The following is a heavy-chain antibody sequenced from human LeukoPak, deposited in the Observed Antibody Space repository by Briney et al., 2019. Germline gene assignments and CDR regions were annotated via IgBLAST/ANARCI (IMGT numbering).Heavy chain of an antibody. CDR2: ISGSSDYI. Sequence: PGGSLRLSCAASGFTFSTYSMNWVHQAPGKGLEWVSAISGSSDYIYYADSVKGRFTISRDNARNSLFLQMNSLRAEDTAVYYCARAPTVLVGYCSSASCQADYWGQGTLVTVSS. D-gene: IGHD2-2*01. V-gene: IGHV3-21*01. CDR1: GFTFSTYS. CDR3: ARAPTVLVGYCSSASCQADY. J-gene: IGHJ4*02.